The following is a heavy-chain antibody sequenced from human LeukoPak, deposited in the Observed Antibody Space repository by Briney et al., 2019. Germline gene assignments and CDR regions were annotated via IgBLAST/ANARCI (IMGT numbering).Heavy chain of an antibody. D-gene: IGHD3-22*01. CDR1: GFTFSSYS. CDR3: ARDLLSNYYDSSGYYYGVDY. V-gene: IGHV3-21*01. CDR2: IISISSYI. Sequence: GGSLRLSCAASGFTFSSYSMNWVRQAPGKGLEGFSSIISISSYIYYADSVKGRFTISRDNAKNSLYLQMNSLRAEDTAVYYCARDLLSNYYDSSGYYYGVDYWGQGTLVTVSS. J-gene: IGHJ4*02.